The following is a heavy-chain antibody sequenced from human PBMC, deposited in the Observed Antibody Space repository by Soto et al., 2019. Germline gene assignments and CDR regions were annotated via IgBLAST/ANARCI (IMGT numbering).Heavy chain of an antibody. J-gene: IGHJ4*02. Sequence: EVQLLESGGGFVQPGGSLRLSCAASGFTFSNYVVNWVRQAPGRGLEWVSAVSGRGDVTYYADSVKGRFTISRDNSQNTLSLQMHSRRAEDTAVYYCAKSGLAGVKLRILVWTDMSYLDYWGQGTLVTVSS. CDR2: VSGRGDVT. CDR3: AKSGLAGVKLRILVWTDMSYLDY. V-gene: IGHV3-23*01. CDR1: GFTFSNYV. D-gene: IGHD6-13*01.